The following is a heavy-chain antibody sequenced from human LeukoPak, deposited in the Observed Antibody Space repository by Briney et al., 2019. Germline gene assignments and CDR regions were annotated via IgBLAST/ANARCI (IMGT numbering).Heavy chain of an antibody. D-gene: IGHD2-15*01. CDR2: IRSKAYGGTT. CDR3: TSGIVVVVAARRVWFDP. J-gene: IGHJ5*02. CDR1: GFTFGDYA. V-gene: IGHV3-49*04. Sequence: GGSLRLSCTASGFTFGDYAMSWVRQAPGKGLEWVGSIRSKAYGGTTEYAASVKGRFTISRDDSKSIAYLQMNSLKTEDTAVYYCTSGIVVVVAARRVWFDPWGQGTLVTVSS.